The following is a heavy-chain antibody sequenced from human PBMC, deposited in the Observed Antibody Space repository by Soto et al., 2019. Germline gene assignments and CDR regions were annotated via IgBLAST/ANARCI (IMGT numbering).Heavy chain of an antibody. V-gene: IGHV4-59*01. D-gene: IGHD2-15*01. CDR1: GGSISSYY. J-gene: IGHJ6*03. Sequence: SETLSLTCTVSGGSISSYYWSWIRQPPGKGLEWIGYIYYSGSTNYNPSLKSRVTISVDTSKNQFSLKLSSVTAADTAVYYCARVGGYCSGGSCYWGINYYYYMDVWGKGTTVTVSS. CDR2: IYYSGST. CDR3: ARVGGYCSGGSCYWGINYYYYMDV.